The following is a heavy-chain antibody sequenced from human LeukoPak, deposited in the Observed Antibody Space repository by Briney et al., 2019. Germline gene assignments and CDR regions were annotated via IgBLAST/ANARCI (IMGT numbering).Heavy chain of an antibody. CDR3: ARAVAGTYYYYMDV. D-gene: IGHD6-19*01. Sequence: SETLSLTCTVSDASISSYYWSWIRQPPGKGLEWIGYIYDSGSTNYNPSLKSRVTISVDTSKNQFSLKLTSVTAADTAVYYCARAVAGTYYYYMDVWGKGTTVTISS. CDR2: IYDSGST. CDR1: DASISSYY. J-gene: IGHJ6*03. V-gene: IGHV4-59*01.